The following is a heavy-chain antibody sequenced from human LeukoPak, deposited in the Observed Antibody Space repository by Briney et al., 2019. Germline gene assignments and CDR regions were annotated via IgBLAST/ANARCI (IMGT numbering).Heavy chain of an antibody. D-gene: IGHD5-24*01. Sequence: EASVKVSCKASGGTFSSYAISWVRQAPGQGLEWMGGIIPIFGTANYAQKFQGRVTITADKSTSTAYMELSSLRSEDTAVYYCARDGRDGYNYGGYWGQGTLVTVSS. J-gene: IGHJ4*02. CDR3: ARDGRDGYNYGGY. V-gene: IGHV1-69*06. CDR2: IIPIFGTA. CDR1: GGTFSSYA.